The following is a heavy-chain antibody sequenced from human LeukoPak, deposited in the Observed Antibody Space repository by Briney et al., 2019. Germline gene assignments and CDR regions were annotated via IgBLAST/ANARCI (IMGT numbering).Heavy chain of an antibody. D-gene: IGHD3-3*01. CDR3: ARDGVFGVVITAYYFDY. V-gene: IGHV3-21*01. CDR1: GFTFSSYS. Sequence: GGSLRLSCEASGFTFSSYSMNWVRQAPGKGLEWVSSISSSSSYIYYADSVKGRFTISRDNAKNSLYLQMNSLRAEDTAVYYCARDGVFGVVITAYYFDYWGQGTLVTVSS. J-gene: IGHJ4*02. CDR2: ISSSSSYI.